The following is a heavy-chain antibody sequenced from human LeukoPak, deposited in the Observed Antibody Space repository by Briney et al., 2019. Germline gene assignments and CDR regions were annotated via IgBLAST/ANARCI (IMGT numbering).Heavy chain of an antibody. Sequence: ASVKVSCKASGYTFTGYYMHWVRQAPGQGLEWMGWINPNSGGTNYAQKFQGRVTMTTDTSTSTAYMELRSLRSDDTAVYYCARLGGSSSPYYYYYMDVWGKGTTVTVSS. CDR3: ARLGGSSSPYYYYYMDV. D-gene: IGHD6-6*01. CDR2: INPNSGGT. V-gene: IGHV1-2*02. J-gene: IGHJ6*03. CDR1: GYTFTGYY.